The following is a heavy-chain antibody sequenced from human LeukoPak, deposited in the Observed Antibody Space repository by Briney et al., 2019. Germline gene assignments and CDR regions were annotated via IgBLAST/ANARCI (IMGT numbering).Heavy chain of an antibody. J-gene: IGHJ4*02. Sequence: GGSLRLSCAASGFAFSDYSMNWVRQAPGRGLEWVANTRGSGSGMGSGNYYAGAVKGRFTISRDNANNSLYLQMNSLRAEDTAFYYCARDDNRGFDYWGQGALVTVSS. CDR2: TRGSGSGM. V-gene: IGHV3-21*05. CDR3: ARDDNRGFDY. D-gene: IGHD7-27*01. CDR1: GFAFSDYS.